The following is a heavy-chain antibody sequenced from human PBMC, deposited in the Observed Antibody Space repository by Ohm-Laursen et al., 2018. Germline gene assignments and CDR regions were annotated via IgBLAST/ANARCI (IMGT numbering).Heavy chain of an antibody. J-gene: IGHJ6*02. D-gene: IGHD4-11*01. CDR2: ISWNSGYI. Sequence: SLRLSCTASGFTFSSYGMHWVRQAPGKGLEWVSGISWNSGYIGYADSMKGRFTISRDNAKNSLYLQMNSLRAEDTALYYCAKAPDSNYASYYYYGMDVWGQGTTVTVSS. CDR1: GFTFSSYG. V-gene: IGHV3-9*01. CDR3: AKAPDSNYASYYYYGMDV.